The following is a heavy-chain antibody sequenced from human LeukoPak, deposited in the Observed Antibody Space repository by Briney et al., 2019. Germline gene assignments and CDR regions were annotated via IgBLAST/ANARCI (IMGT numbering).Heavy chain of an antibody. D-gene: IGHD3-10*01. V-gene: IGHV7-4-1*02. J-gene: IGHJ6*02. CDR3: ARERGSGNYYYYTMDV. CDR1: GYTFSTYA. CDR2: INTNTGNP. Sequence: GASVKVSCKASGYTFSTYAMNWVRQAPGQGPEWMGWINTNTGNPTYAQGFTGRFVFSLDTSVTTAYLQISSLKAEDAAVYYCARERGSGNYYYYTMDVWGQGTTVTVSS.